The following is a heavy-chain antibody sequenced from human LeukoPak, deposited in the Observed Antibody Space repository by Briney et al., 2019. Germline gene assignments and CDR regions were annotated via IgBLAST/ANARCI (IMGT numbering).Heavy chain of an antibody. CDR1: GFTFSSYG. V-gene: IGHV3-33*01. D-gene: IGHD6-19*01. CDR2: IWSDGSNK. Sequence: GRSLRLSCAASGFTFSSYGMHWVRQAPGKGLEWVAIIWSDGSNKYYADSVKGRFTISRDDSKNTVYLQMNSLRAEDTAVYYCAREVYSSGWSSFDYWGQGTLVTVSS. CDR3: AREVYSSGWSSFDY. J-gene: IGHJ4*02.